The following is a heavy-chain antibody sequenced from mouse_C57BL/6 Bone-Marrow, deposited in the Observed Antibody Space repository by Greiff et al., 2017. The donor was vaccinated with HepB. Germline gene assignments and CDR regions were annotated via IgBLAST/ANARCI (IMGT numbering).Heavy chain of an antibody. CDR3: APIFYYAMDY. CDR2: IYPGDGDT. V-gene: IGHV1-82*01. J-gene: IGHJ4*01. CDR1: GYAFSSSW. Sequence: VQLQQSGPELVKPGASVKISCKASGYAFSSSWMNWVKQRPGKGLEWIGRIYPGDGDTNYNGKFKGKATLTADKSSSTAYMQLSSLTSEDSAVYFGAPIFYYAMDYWGQGTSVTVSS.